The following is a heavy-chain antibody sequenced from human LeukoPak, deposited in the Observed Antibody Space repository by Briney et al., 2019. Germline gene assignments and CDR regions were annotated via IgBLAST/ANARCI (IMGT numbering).Heavy chain of an antibody. V-gene: IGHV4-59*01. CDR1: RGSIRSYY. CDR2: VYNSGST. J-gene: IGHJ4*02. Sequence: SAPLSLTCTVSRGSIRSYYWSWIRQPPGKGLEWVGYVYNSGSTNYNPSLKSRVTISVDTSKNQFSLKLTSVTAADTAVYYCARENSDDSSGYYPYLLDYWGQGTLVTVSS. CDR3: ARENSDDSSGYYPYLLDY. D-gene: IGHD3-22*01.